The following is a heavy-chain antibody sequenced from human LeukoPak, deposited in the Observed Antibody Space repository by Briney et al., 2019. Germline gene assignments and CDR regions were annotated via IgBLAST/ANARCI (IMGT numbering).Heavy chain of an antibody. CDR3: AKIQGYYFDY. V-gene: IGHV3-23*01. D-gene: IGHD5-18*01. Sequence: GGSLRLSCAASGFTFSSYAMSWVRQAPGKGLEWVSAISSSGGSTYYADSVKGRFTTSRDNSKNTLYLQVNSLRAEDTAVYYCAKIQGYYFDYWGQGTLVTVSS. CDR2: ISSSGGST. CDR1: GFTFSSYA. J-gene: IGHJ4*02.